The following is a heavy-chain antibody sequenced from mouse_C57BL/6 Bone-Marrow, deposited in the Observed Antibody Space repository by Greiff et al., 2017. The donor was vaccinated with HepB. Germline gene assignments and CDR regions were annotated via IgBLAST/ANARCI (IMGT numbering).Heavy chain of an antibody. CDR1: GFNIKDDY. V-gene: IGHV14-4*01. Sequence: VQLQQSGAELVRPGASVKLSCTASGFNIKDDYMHWVKQRPEQGLEWIGWIDPENGDTEYASKFQGKATITAGTSSNTAYLQLSSLTSEDTAVYYCTGGLPYFDYWGQGTTLTVSS. CDR2: IDPENGDT. J-gene: IGHJ2*01. CDR3: TGGLPYFDY. D-gene: IGHD2-4*01.